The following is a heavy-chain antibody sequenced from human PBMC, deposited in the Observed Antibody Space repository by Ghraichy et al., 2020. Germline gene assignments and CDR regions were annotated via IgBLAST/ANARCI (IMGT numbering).Heavy chain of an antibody. CDR1: GGTFSSYA. J-gene: IGHJ6*02. D-gene: IGHD2-2*01. Sequence: SLKVSCKASGGTFSSYAISWVRQAPGQGLEWMGRIIPILGIANYGQKFQGRVTITADKSTSTAYMELSSLGSEDTAVYYCARVRCSSTSCYGYYYYYGMDVWGQGTTVTVSS. CDR3: ARVRCSSTSCYGYYYYYGMDV. V-gene: IGHV1-69*04. CDR2: IIPILGIA.